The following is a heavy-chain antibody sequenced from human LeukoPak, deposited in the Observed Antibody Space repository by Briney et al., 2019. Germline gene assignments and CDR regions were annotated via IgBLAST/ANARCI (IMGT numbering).Heavy chain of an antibody. CDR1: GGSISSSNW. J-gene: IGHJ3*02. CDR2: IYHSGST. CDR3: ARLKWDSYDFWSGYPANDAFDI. Sequence: SETLSLTCAVSGGSISSSNWWSWVRQPPGKWLEWIGEIYHSGSTNYNPSLKSRVTISVDKSKNQFSLKLSSVTAADTAVYYCARLKWDSYDFWSGYPANDAFDIWGQGIMVTVSS. V-gene: IGHV4-4*02. D-gene: IGHD3-3*01.